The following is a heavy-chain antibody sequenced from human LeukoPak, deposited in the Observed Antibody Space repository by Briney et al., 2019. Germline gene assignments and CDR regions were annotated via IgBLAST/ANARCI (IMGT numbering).Heavy chain of an antibody. D-gene: IGHD3-22*01. CDR1: GFTFSSYG. CDR3: AKGIVYDSSGTFDY. J-gene: IGHJ4*02. Sequence: PGGSLRLSCAASGFTFSSYGMPWLRQAPGKGLEWVAVIWYDGSNKYYADSVKGRFTISRDNSKNTLYLQMNSLRAEDTAVYYCAKGIVYDSSGTFDYWGQGTLVTVSS. V-gene: IGHV3-33*06. CDR2: IWYDGSNK.